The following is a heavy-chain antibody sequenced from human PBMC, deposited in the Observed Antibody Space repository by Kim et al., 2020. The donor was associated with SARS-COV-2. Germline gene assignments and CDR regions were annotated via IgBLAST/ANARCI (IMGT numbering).Heavy chain of an antibody. CDR3: ARDKGLLWFGVVRSMDV. D-gene: IGHD3-10*01. V-gene: IGHV7-4-1*02. J-gene: IGHJ6*02. Sequence: ASVKVSCKASGYTFTSYAMNWVRQAPGQGLEWMGWINTNTGNPTYAQGFTGRFVFSLDTSVSTAYLQISSLKAEDTAVYYCARDKGLLWFGVVRSMDVWGQGTTVTVSS. CDR2: INTNTGNP. CDR1: GYTFTSYA.